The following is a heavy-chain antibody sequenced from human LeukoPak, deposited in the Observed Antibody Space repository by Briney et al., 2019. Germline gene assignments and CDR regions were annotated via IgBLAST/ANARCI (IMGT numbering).Heavy chain of an antibody. V-gene: IGHV3-64D*06. CDR3: VKRARSGDDDYDY. Sequence: GRSLRPSCSASGFTFTRYAMHWVRQAPGGWLQYLSSISSDGVSTYYADSVKGRFTISRDNSKNTLYHQMSSLIAEDSSVSYSVKRARSGDDDYDYWGQGTLVTVSS. D-gene: IGHD4-17*01. CDR2: ISSDGVST. J-gene: IGHJ4*02. CDR1: GFTFTRYA.